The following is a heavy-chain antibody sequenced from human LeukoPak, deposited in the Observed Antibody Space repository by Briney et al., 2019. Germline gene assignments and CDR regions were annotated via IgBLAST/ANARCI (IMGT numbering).Heavy chain of an antibody. CDR3: ARDMGPTASDIVVVPAARYYYYGMDV. CDR1: GYTFTSYG. CDR2: TSAYNGNT. Sequence: GASVKVSCKASGYTFTSYGISWVRQAPGQGLEWMGWTSAYNGNTNYAQKLQGRVTMTTDTSTSTAYMELRSLRSDDTAVYYCARDMGPTASDIVVVPAARYYYYGMDVWGQGTTVTVSS. V-gene: IGHV1-18*01. D-gene: IGHD2-2*01. J-gene: IGHJ6*02.